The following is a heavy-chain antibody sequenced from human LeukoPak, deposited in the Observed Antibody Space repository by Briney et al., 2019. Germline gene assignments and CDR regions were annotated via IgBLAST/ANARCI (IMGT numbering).Heavy chain of an antibody. D-gene: IGHD3-22*01. J-gene: IGHJ3*02. CDR3: ARDRFGGYGAFDI. CDR2: IYYSGST. CDR1: GGSISSYY. Sequence: SETLSLTCTVSGGSISSYYWSWIRQPPGKGLEWIRYIYYSGSTNYNPSLKSRVTISVDTSKNQFSLKLSSVTAADTAVYYCARDRFGGYGAFDIWGQGTMVTVPS. V-gene: IGHV4-59*01.